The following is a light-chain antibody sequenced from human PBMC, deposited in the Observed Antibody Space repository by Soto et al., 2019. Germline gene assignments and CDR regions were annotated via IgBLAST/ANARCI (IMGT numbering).Light chain of an antibody. CDR1: QSVSGSY. V-gene: IGKV3-20*01. Sequence: EIVLTQSPGTLSLSPGEGAALSCRASQSVSGSYVAWYQQKPGQAPRLLIYGASNRATGIPDRFSGSGSGTDFTLTITRLEPEDFAVYSCQQYGRSPFTFGPGTKVD. J-gene: IGKJ3*01. CDR2: GAS. CDR3: QQYGRSPFT.